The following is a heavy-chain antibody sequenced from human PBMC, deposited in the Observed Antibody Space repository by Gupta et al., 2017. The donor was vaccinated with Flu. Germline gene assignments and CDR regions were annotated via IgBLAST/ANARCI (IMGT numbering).Heavy chain of an antibody. CDR1: GFPFSNYW. CDR2: IDSAGSGT. Sequence: EVQLVESGGGLVQPGGSLRLSCAASGFPFSNYWMHWVRQVPGKGLVWVSRIDSAGSGTSYADSVKGRFTISRDNAKNTVHLQMNSLRAEDTAVYYCGTVFEYWGPGTLVTVSS. J-gene: IGHJ4*02. V-gene: IGHV3-74*01. CDR3: GTVFEY.